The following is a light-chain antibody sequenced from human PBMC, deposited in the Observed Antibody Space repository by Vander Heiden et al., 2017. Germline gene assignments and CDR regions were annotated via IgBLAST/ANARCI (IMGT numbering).Light chain of an antibody. V-gene: IGKV4-1*01. CDR2: GAS. J-gene: IGKJ4*01. Sequence: DNVMTQSSDTMVVSLGRRVIINCKSSQSVLYSSNNKNYLAWYRQKPGQPPEWRIYGASTRESGVPDLFSGSGSGTDFTLTISSLQAEDVAVYYCQQYYSTPLTFGGGTKVDIK. CDR1: QSVLYSSNNKNY. CDR3: QQYYSTPLT.